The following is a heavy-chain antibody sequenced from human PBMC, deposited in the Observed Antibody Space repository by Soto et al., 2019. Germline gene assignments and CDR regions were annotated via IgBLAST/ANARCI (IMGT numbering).Heavy chain of an antibody. CDR2: ISGDGYTT. CDR1: GFTFSRFP. V-gene: IGHV3-74*01. D-gene: IGHD6-25*01. J-gene: IGHJ4*02. CDR3: ARDGWAAAEN. Sequence: EIHLVESGGGLVQPGGSLRLSCAASGFTFSRFPMHWVRQVPGKGLVWVSHISGDGYTTKYADSVKGRFTSSRDNAERTLYLQMNSLRVEDTALYYCARDGWAAAENWGQGTRVTVSS.